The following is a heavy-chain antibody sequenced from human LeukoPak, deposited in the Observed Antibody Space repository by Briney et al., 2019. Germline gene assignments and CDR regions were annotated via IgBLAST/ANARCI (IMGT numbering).Heavy chain of an antibody. CDR3: ARHVWYFDL. J-gene: IGHJ2*01. Sequence: SETLSLTCTVSGGSLRSYSWSWIRQSPGKGLEWLGYIHSTGSSNYNPSLKSRVTISLDPSKNQFSLNLESVTAADTAVYYCARHVWYFDLWGRGTLVTVSS. CDR2: IHSTGSS. V-gene: IGHV4-59*08. CDR1: GGSLRSYS.